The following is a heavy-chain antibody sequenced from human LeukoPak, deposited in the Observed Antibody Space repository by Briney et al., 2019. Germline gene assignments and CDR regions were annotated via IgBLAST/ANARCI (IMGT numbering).Heavy chain of an antibody. J-gene: IGHJ5*02. CDR2: FDPEDGET. V-gene: IGHV1-24*01. D-gene: IGHD3-10*01. Sequence: ASVKVSCKVSGYTLTELSMHWVRQAPGKGLEWMGGFDPEDGETIYAQKFQGRVTMTEDTSTDTAYMELSSLRSEDTAVYYCATGLYGPGTFDPWGQGTLVTVSS. CDR3: ATGLYGPGTFDP. CDR1: GYTLTELS.